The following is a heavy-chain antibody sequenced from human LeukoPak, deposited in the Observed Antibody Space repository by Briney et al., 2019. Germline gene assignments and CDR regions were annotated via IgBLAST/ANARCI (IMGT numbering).Heavy chain of an antibody. V-gene: IGHV3-9*01. D-gene: IGHD5-12*01. Sequence: GGSLRLSCAASGFTFDDYAMHWVRQAPGKGLAWVSGMSWNSGSIGYADSVKGRFTISRDNAKNSLYLQMNSLRAEDTALYYCAKARPRGYSGYDPFDYWGQGTLVTVSS. J-gene: IGHJ4*02. CDR1: GFTFDDYA. CDR2: MSWNSGSI. CDR3: AKARPRGYSGYDPFDY.